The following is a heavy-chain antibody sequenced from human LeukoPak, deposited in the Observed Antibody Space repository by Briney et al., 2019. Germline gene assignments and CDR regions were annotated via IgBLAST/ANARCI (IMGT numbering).Heavy chain of an antibody. J-gene: IGHJ6*03. CDR2: IYYSGST. D-gene: IGHD3-22*01. V-gene: IGHV4-39*01. Sequence: SETLSLTCTGSGGSISSSSYYWGWIRQPPGKGLEWIGSIYYSGSTYYNPSLKSRVTISVDTSKNQFSLKLSSVTAADTAVYYCARSYDSSGYYPYYYYYMDVWGKRTTVTVSS. CDR1: GGSISSSSYY. CDR3: ARSYDSSGYYPYYYYYMDV.